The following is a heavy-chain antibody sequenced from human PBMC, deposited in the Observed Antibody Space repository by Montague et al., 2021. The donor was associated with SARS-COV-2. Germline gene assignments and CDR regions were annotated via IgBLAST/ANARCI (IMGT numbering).Heavy chain of an antibody. CDR1: GFTFSNYA. J-gene: IGHJ4*02. D-gene: IGHD3-9*01. CDR3: ARDLVVGYDILTGYHGFSERWFDY. Sequence: SLRLSCAASGFTFSNYAMHWVRQAPGEGLEWVAVISYDGSNKYYADSVKGRFTISRDNSKNMLYLQMNSLRAEDTAVYYCARDLVVGYDILTGYHGFSERWFDYRGQGTLVTVSS. CDR2: ISYDGSNK. V-gene: IGHV3-30-3*01.